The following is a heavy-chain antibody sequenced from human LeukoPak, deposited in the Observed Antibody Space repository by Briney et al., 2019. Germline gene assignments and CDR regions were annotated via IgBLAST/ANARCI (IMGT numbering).Heavy chain of an antibody. D-gene: IGHD6-19*01. CDR1: GDSISNDGYY. CDR2: IYSSGGT. CDR3: AKISSGWYGPLDY. J-gene: IGHJ4*02. V-gene: IGHV4-31*03. Sequence: SETLSLTCTVSGDSISNDGYYWSWVRQHPQKGLEWIGYIYSSGGTYYNPSLKSRVTISVDTFKNQFSLKLTSVTAADTAVYYCAKISSGWYGPLDYWGQGTLVTVSS.